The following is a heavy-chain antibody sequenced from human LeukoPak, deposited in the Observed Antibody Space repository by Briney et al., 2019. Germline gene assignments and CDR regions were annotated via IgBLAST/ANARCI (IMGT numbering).Heavy chain of an antibody. Sequence: PSETLSLTCAVYGGSFSGYYWSWIRQPPGKGLEWIGEINHSGSTNYNPSLKSRVTISVDTSKNQFSLKLSSVTAADTAVYYCATLSYGYRGQGTLVTVSS. CDR1: GGSFSGYY. CDR3: ATLSYGY. J-gene: IGHJ4*02. D-gene: IGHD5-18*01. V-gene: IGHV4-34*01. CDR2: INHSGST.